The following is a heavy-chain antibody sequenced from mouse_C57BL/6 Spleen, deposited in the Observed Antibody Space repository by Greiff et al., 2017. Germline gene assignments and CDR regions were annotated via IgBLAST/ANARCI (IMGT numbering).Heavy chain of an antibody. CDR1: GFNIKDDY. CDR2: IDPENGDT. D-gene: IGHD1-1*01. J-gene: IGHJ1*03. Sequence: VQLQQSGAELVRPGASVKLSCTASGFNIKDDYMHWVKQRPEQGLEWIGWIDPENGDTEYASKFQGKATITVDTSSNTAYLQLSSLTSEDTAVYYCDTTVVAGYCAVWGTGTTVTVSS. V-gene: IGHV14-4*01. CDR3: DTTVVAGYCAV.